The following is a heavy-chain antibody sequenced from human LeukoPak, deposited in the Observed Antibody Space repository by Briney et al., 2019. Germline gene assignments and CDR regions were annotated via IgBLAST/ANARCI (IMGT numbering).Heavy chain of an antibody. Sequence: ASVKISCKASGGTFSSYAISWVRQAPGQGLEWMGGIIPIFGTANYAQKFQGRVTITADESTSTAYMELSSLRSEDTAVYYCASPRPRYSSSWTPFDYWGQGTLVTVSS. CDR3: ASPRPRYSSSWTPFDY. CDR1: GGTFSSYA. D-gene: IGHD6-13*01. J-gene: IGHJ4*02. V-gene: IGHV1-69*13. CDR2: IIPIFGTA.